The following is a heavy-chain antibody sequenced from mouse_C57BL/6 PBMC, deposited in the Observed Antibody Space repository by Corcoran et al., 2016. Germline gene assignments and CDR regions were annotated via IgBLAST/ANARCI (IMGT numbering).Heavy chain of an antibody. Sequence: QVQLQQSGPELVKPGASVKISCKASGYTFTDYYINWVKQRPGQGLEWIGWIFPGSGSTYYNEKFKGKATLTVDKSSRTAYMLLSSLTSEDSAVYFCARKDYDSFFDYWGQGTTLTVSS. CDR3: ARKDYDSFFDY. CDR2: IFPGSGST. V-gene: IGHV1-75*01. CDR1: GYTFTDYY. D-gene: IGHD2-4*01. J-gene: IGHJ2*01.